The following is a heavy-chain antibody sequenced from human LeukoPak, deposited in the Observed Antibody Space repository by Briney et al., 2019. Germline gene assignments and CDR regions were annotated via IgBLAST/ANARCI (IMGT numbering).Heavy chain of an antibody. CDR1: GFTLSSYW. Sequence: GGSLRLSCAVSGFTLSSYWMSWVRQASGEGLEWVGRIRSKANSYATAYAASVTGWFTTSRDDSKNMAYLKMNSLKNEDTAVYCCTSKEGTGRQDYYYYGMDVWGKGTRVSVS. CDR2: IRSKANSYAT. CDR3: TSKEGTGRQDYYYYGMDV. J-gene: IGHJ6*04. V-gene: IGHV3-73*01. D-gene: IGHD1-1*01.